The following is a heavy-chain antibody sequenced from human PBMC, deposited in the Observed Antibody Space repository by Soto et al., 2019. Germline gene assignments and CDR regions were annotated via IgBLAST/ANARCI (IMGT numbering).Heavy chain of an antibody. J-gene: IGHJ6*03. V-gene: IGHV4-59*08. CDR1: GGAISNFY. D-gene: IGHD2-21*02. Sequence: TETLSLTCTVSGGAISNFYWSWIRQPPGKGLEWIGYVYYTGSTSYNPSLKRRVTFSADSSRGQFSLRLNSVTAADTAVYYCARKVLGTAILPDRFVDYYYFMDVWGQRSTVPVS. CDR3: ARKVLGTAILPDRFVDYYYFMDV. CDR2: VYYTGST.